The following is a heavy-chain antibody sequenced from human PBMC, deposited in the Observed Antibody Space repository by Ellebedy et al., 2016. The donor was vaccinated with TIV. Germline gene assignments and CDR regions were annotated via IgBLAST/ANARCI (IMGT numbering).Heavy chain of an antibody. CDR3: AKGAQPYYYYYGMDV. V-gene: IGHV3-23*01. CDR1: GFTFSSYA. CDR2: IRGSGGST. J-gene: IGHJ6*02. Sequence: GGSLRLSXAASGFTFSSYAMSWVRQAPGKGLEWVSGIRGSGGSTYYADSVKGRFTISRDNSKNTLYLQMNSLRAEDTAVYYCAKGAQPYYYYYGMDVWGQGTTVTVSS.